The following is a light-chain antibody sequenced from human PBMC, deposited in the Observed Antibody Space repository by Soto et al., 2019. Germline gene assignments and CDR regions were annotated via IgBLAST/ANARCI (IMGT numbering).Light chain of an antibody. CDR2: DAS. Sequence: EFVLTQSPVTLSLSPGETATLSCRASESIGTFLAWYQQKPGQAPRLLIYDASTRATGIPARFSGSGSGTDFTLTINDLEPEGSAVYYCQRRHSWPAFGGGTKV. V-gene: IGKV3-11*01. J-gene: IGKJ4*01. CDR1: ESIGTF. CDR3: QRRHSWPA.